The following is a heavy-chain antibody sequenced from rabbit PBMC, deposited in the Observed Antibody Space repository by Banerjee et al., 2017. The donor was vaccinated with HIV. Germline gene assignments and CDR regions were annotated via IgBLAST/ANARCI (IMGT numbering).Heavy chain of an antibody. CDR2: IGTADGNT. D-gene: IGHD4-2*01. Sequence: SGGDLVKPGASLTLTCTASGFSFSSVYDMCWVRQAPGKGLEWIACIGTADGNTFYANWAKGRFTISKTPSTTVTLQMTSLTAADTATYFCARRADYAGGGNFNLWGQGTLVTVS. CDR1: GFSFSSVYD. V-gene: IGHV1S40*01. CDR3: ARRADYAGGGNFNL. J-gene: IGHJ4*01.